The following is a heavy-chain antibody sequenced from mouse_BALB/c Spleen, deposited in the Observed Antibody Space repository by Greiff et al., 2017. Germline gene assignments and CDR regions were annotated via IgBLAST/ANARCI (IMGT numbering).Heavy chain of an antibody. CDR1: GFTFSSFG. D-gene: IGHD2-4*01. Sequence: EVKLVESGGGLVQPGGSRKLSCAASGFTFSSFGMHWVRQAPEKGLEWVAYISSGSSTIYYSDTVKGRFTISRDNPKNTLFLQMTSLRSEDTAMYYCGRAGLYYDYDEGFAYWGQGTLVTVSA. CDR2: ISSGSSTI. CDR3: GRAGLYYDYDEGFAY. V-gene: IGHV5-17*02. J-gene: IGHJ3*01.